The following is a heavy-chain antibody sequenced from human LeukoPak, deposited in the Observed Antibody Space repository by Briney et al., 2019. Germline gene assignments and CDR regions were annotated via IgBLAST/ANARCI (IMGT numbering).Heavy chain of an antibody. J-gene: IGHJ4*02. CDR2: MNPNSGNT. V-gene: IGHV1-8*01. CDR3: ARGPGTL. Sequence: QGLEWMGWMNPNSGNTGYAQKFQGRVTMTRNTSISTAYMELSSLRSEDTAVYYCARGPGTLWGQGTLVTVSS.